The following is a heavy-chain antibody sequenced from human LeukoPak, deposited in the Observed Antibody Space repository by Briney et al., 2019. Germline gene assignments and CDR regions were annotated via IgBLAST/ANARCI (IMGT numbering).Heavy chain of an antibody. CDR2: IRSKAYSYAT. CDR3: TRRVGDSYFYGMDV. J-gene: IGHJ6*02. D-gene: IGHD5/OR15-5a*01. V-gene: IGHV3-73*01. CDR1: GFTFSASP. Sequence: GGSLRLSCAASGFTFSASPIHWVRQASGKGLEWVGRIRSKAYSYATAYAESVKGRFTISRDDSENTAYLQMSSLKTEDTAVYYCTRRVGDSYFYGMDVWGQGTPVTVSS.